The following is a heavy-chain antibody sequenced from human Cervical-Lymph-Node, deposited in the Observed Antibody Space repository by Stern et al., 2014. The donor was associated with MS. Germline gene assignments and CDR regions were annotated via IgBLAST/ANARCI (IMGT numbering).Heavy chain of an antibody. Sequence: VQLVQSGGGVVQPGGSLRLSCAASGFVFHRSTMHWVRQAPGKGLEWISLIYWDGSTSFYADSVKGRFTISRDNSRESLFLQLSSLRTEDTALYFCARDDYGNMDVWGQGTTVIVSS. CDR3: ARDDYGNMDV. J-gene: IGHJ6*02. CDR1: GFVFHRST. D-gene: IGHD4-17*01. V-gene: IGHV3-43*01. CDR2: IYWDGSTS.